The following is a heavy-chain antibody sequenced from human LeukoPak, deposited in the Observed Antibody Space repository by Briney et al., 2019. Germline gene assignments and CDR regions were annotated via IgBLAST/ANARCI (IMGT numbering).Heavy chain of an antibody. V-gene: IGHV4-59*01. CDR1: RGSISSYY. J-gene: IGHJ4*02. D-gene: IGHD3-10*01. CDR3: ARGTYYYGSGSYYHFDY. CDR2: IYYSGST. Sequence: SETLSLTCTVSRGSISSYYWSWIRQPAGKGLEWIGYIYYSGSTNYNPSLKSRVTKSVDTSKNQFSLKLSSVTAADTAVYYCARGTYYYGSGSYYHFDYWGQGTLVTVSS.